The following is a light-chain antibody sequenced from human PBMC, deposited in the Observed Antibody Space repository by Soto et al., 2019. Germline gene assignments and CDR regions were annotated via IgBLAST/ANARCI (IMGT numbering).Light chain of an antibody. CDR1: QSVNNN. Sequence: EKVMTQSPATLSVSLGERATLSCRASQSVNNNLAWYQQKPGQAPRLLIYAASSRATDIPGRFSGSGSGTEFTLSINSLQSEDFAVYYCQQYDTWPITFGQGTRLEIK. J-gene: IGKJ5*01. CDR2: AAS. CDR3: QQYDTWPIT. V-gene: IGKV3-15*01.